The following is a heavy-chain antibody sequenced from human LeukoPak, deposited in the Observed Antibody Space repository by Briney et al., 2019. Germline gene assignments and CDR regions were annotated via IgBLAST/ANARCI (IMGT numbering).Heavy chain of an antibody. Sequence: GGSLRLSCAASGFTFSDYYMSWIRQAPGKGLEWVSYISSSGSTIYYADSVKGRFTISRDNAKNSLYLQMNSLRAEDTAVYYCAKDDPPQPPDYYGMDVWGQGTTVTVSS. CDR2: ISSSGSTI. CDR3: AKDDPPQPPDYYGMDV. CDR1: GFTFSDYY. J-gene: IGHJ6*02. V-gene: IGHV3-11*01.